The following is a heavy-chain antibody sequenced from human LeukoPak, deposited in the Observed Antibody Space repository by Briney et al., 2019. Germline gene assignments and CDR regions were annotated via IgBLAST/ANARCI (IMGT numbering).Heavy chain of an antibody. CDR3: ATGYGSGRGAFDI. D-gene: IGHD6-19*01. CDR2: IYPGDSDT. J-gene: IGHJ3*02. Sequence: GESLKISCVGSGYRFTTYWIAWVRQMPGKVLGWMGIIYPGDSDTRYSPSFQGQVTISADKSTSTAYLQWSSLKASDTAMYYCATGYGSGRGAFDIWGQGTMVTVSS. CDR1: GYRFTTYW. V-gene: IGHV5-51*01.